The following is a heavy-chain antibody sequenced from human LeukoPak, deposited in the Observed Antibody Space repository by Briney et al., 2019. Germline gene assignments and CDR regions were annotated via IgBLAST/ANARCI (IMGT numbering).Heavy chain of an antibody. CDR3: ASSAKFYGGNSGWFDP. J-gene: IGHJ5*02. V-gene: IGHV3-30*04. Sequence: GGSLRLSCAASGFTFSSYAMHWVRQAPGKGLEWVAVISYDGSNKYYADSVKGRFTISRDNSKNTLYLQMNSLRAEDTAVYYCASSAKFYGGNSGWFDPWGQGTLVTVSS. D-gene: IGHD4-23*01. CDR1: GFTFSSYA. CDR2: ISYDGSNK.